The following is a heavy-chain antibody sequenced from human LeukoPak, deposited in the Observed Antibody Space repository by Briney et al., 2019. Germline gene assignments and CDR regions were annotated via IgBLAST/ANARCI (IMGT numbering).Heavy chain of an antibody. J-gene: IGHJ4*02. CDR1: GGSISSGASF. D-gene: IGHD1-1*01. CDR2: IDYSGDT. Sequence: PSETLSLTCTVSGGSISSGASFWSWIRQHPGKGLDWIGYIDYSGDTYYNPSLKSRATISVDTSKNQFSLRVYSVTAADTAVYYCARVEAATTNPRFDFWGQGTLVTVSS. CDR3: ARVEAATTNPRFDF. V-gene: IGHV4-31*03.